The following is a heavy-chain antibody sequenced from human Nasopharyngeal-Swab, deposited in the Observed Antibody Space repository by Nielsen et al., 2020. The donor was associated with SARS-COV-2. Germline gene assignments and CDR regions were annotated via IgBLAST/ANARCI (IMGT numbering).Heavy chain of an antibody. V-gene: IGHV2-70*01. J-gene: IGHJ4*02. CDR3: ARIPPLDYYFDY. Sequence: WIRQPPGKALEWLALIDWDDDKNYSTSLKTRITISKDTSKNQVVLTMTNIDPADTATYYCARIPPLDYYFDYWGQGTLVTVSS. D-gene: IGHD3/OR15-3a*01. CDR2: IDWDDDK.